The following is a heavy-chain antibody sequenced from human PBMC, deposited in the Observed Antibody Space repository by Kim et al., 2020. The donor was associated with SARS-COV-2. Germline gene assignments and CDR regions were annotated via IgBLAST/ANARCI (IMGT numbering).Heavy chain of an antibody. V-gene: IGHV3-7*01. J-gene: IGHJ4*02. CDR1: GFTLSRYW. CDR3: TRAVIAVSGTDTFDY. CDR2: IKQDGSEK. D-gene: IGHD6-19*01. Sequence: GGSLRLSCAASGFTLSRYWMSWVRQAPGKGLEWVANIKQDGSEKYYVDSVKGRFTISRDNAKNSLYLQMNSLRAEDTAVYYCTRAVIAVSGTDTFDYWGQGTLVTVSS.